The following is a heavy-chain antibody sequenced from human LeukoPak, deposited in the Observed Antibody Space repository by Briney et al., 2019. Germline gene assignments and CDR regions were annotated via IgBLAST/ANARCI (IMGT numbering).Heavy chain of an antibody. D-gene: IGHD6-19*01. J-gene: IGHJ5*02. Sequence: GGSLRLSCAASGFTFSSYWMSWVRQAPGKGLEWVANIKRDGSEKYYVDSVKGRFTISRDNAKNSLYLQMNSLRAEDTAVYYCAREHSSGWYDWFDPWGQGTLVTVSS. CDR1: GFTFSSYW. CDR2: IKRDGSEK. V-gene: IGHV3-7*01. CDR3: AREHSSGWYDWFDP.